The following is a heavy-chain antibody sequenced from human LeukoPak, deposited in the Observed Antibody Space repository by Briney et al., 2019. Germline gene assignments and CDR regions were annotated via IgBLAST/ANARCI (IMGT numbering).Heavy chain of an antibody. J-gene: IGHJ4*02. V-gene: IGHV1-2*02. D-gene: IGHD4/OR15-4a*01. CDR3: ASGEYGDPPLNY. CDR2: INPNSGGT. Sequence: ASVKVSCNASGYSFTGYYIHWVRQAPRQGLEWMGWINPNSGGTNYAQKFQGRVTMTRDTSISTAYMELSRLRSDDTAVYYYASGEYGDPPLNYWGQGTLVTVSS. CDR1: GYSFTGYY.